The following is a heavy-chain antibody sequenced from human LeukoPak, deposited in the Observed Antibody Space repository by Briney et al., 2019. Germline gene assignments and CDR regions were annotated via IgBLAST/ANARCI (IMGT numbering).Heavy chain of an antibody. CDR1: GGSFSGYY. CDR2: INHSGST. V-gene: IGHV4-34*01. Sequence: SETLSLTCAVYGGSFSGYYWSWIRQPPGKGLEWIGEINHSGSTNYNPSLKSRVTISVDTSKNQFSLKLSSVTAADTAVYYCARHYAEYSSSWSECCFPPTPNWFDPWGQGTLVTVSS. J-gene: IGHJ5*02. D-gene: IGHD6-13*01. CDR3: ARHYAEYSSSWSECCFPPTPNWFDP.